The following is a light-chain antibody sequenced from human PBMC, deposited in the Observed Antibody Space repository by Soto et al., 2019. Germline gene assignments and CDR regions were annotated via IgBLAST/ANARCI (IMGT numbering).Light chain of an antibody. CDR3: QHYNNWPPWT. Sequence: AMTHSPATLSVSPGERATFSCRASQSVSSNLAWYQQKPGQAPRLLIYGASIRATGIPARFSGSGSGTEFTLTISSLQSEDFAVYYCQHYNNWPPWTFGQGTKVDIK. V-gene: IGKV3-15*01. CDR1: QSVSSN. J-gene: IGKJ1*01. CDR2: GAS.